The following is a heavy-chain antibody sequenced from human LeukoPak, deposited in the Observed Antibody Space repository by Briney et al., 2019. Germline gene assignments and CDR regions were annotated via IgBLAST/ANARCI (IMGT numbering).Heavy chain of an antibody. J-gene: IGHJ4*02. D-gene: IGHD6-13*01. Sequence: GGSLSLSCTASGFAFSSFSMHWVRQAPGKGLEWVAVISYDGSNKYFADSVKGRITISRDNSKNTLYLQMNSLRAEDTAVYYCARDQMISAAGLDYWGQGTLVTVSS. CDR2: ISYDGSNK. CDR3: ARDQMISAAGLDY. V-gene: IGHV3-30-3*01. CDR1: GFAFSSFS.